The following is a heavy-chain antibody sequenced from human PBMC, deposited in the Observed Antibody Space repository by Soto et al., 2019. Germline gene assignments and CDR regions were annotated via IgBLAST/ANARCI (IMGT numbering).Heavy chain of an antibody. CDR1: GGSFNRYY. J-gene: IGHJ4*02. CDR2: INHSAST. D-gene: IGHD6-13*01. Sequence: SETLSLTCAVYGGSFNRYYRSWIRQPPQKRMEWIGEINHSASTNYNPSLKSRVTISVDPSKNQLSLKLSSVTAADTAVYYCARVPYIAAAGHFDYWGQGTLGTVSS. CDR3: ARVPYIAAAGHFDY. V-gene: IGHV4-34*01.